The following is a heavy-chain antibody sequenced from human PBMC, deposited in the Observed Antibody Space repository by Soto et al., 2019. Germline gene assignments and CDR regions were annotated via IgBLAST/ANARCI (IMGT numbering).Heavy chain of an antibody. J-gene: IGHJ6*02. CDR2: IYYSGST. D-gene: IGHD3-3*01. Sequence: PSETLSLTCTVSGGSISSGDYYWSWIRQPPGKGLEWIGYIYYSGSTYYNPSLKSRVTISVDTSKNQFSLKLSSVTAADTAVYYCARGGFWSGYSDYYYGMDVWGQGTTVTVSS. CDR3: ARGGFWSGYSDYYYGMDV. V-gene: IGHV4-30-4*01. CDR1: GGSISSGDYY.